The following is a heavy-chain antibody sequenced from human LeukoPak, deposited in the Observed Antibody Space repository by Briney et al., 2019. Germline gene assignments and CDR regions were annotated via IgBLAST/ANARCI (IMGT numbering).Heavy chain of an antibody. Sequence: ASVTVSCKASGYTFTGYYMHWVRQAPGQGLEWMGWINPNRGGTNYAQKFQGRVTMTRDTSISTAYMELSRLRSDDTAVYYCAAGGYSYGHHYWGQGTLVTVSS. CDR1: GYTFTGYY. CDR3: AAGGYSYGHHY. CDR2: INPNRGGT. J-gene: IGHJ4*02. V-gene: IGHV1-2*02. D-gene: IGHD5-18*01.